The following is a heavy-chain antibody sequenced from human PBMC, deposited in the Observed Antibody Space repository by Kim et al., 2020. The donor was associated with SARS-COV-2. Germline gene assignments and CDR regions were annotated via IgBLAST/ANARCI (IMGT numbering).Heavy chain of an antibody. CDR1: GFTVSSNY. V-gene: IGHV3-53*01. D-gene: IGHD1-26*01. CDR2: IYSGGST. CDR3: ARDRLLGPYFDY. Sequence: GGSLRLSCAASGFTVSSNYMSWVRQAPGKGLEWVSVIYSGGSTYYADSVKGRFTISRDNSKNTLYLQMNSLRAEDTAVYYCARDRLLGPYFDYWGQGTLVTVSS. J-gene: IGHJ4*02.